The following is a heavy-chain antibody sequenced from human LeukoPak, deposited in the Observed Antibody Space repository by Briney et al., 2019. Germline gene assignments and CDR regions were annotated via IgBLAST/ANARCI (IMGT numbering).Heavy chain of an antibody. D-gene: IGHD5-12*01. Sequence: ASVKVSCKASGYTFTSYGITWVRQAPGQRLEWMGWINAGNGNTKYSQKFQGRVTITRDTSASTAYMELSSLRSEDTAVYYCAREHVDIVASYYFDYWGQGTLVTVSS. CDR3: AREHVDIVASYYFDY. V-gene: IGHV1-3*01. CDR1: GYTFTSYG. CDR2: INAGNGNT. J-gene: IGHJ4*02.